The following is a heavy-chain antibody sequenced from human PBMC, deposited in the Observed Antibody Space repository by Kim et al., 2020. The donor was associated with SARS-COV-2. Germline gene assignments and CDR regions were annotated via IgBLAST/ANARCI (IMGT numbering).Heavy chain of an antibody. CDR3: VRYSGSYHFDV. V-gene: IGHV4-59*02. Sequence: SETLSLTCNVSGGSVTSQHWGWFRQAPEKGLQYIGYIFHNGHSGYNPSLKSQVTISRDTSTNQVFLTFVSVTAADTARYFCVRYSGSYHFDVWGQGIFVTVSS. CDR1: GGSVTSQH. D-gene: IGHD1-26*01. CDR2: IFHNGHS. J-gene: IGHJ4*02.